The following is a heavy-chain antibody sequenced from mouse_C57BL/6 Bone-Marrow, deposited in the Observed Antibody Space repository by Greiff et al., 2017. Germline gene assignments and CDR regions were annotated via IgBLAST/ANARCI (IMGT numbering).Heavy chain of an antibody. CDR2: ISDGGSYT. D-gene: IGHD1-1*01. Sequence: EVQLVESGGGLVKPGGSLKLSCAASGFTFSSYAMSWVRQTPEQRLEWVATISDGGSYTYYPDNVKGRFTISRDNATNNLYLQMSHLKSEDTAMYYCASLLDWGQGTTLTVSS. CDR3: ASLLD. J-gene: IGHJ2*01. CDR1: GFTFSSYA. V-gene: IGHV5-4*01.